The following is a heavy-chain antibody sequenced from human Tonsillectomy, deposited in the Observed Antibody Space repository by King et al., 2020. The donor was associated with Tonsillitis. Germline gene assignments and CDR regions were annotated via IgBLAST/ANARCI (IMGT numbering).Heavy chain of an antibody. V-gene: IGHV3-11*06. CDR3: AIAGAPRDYYGMDV. CDR1: GFTFSDYY. J-gene: IGHJ6*02. CDR2: ISSSSTYT. D-gene: IGHD4/OR15-4a*01. Sequence: VQLVESGGGLVKPGGSLRLSCAASGFTFSDYYMNWIRQAPGKGLEWVSYISSSSTYTNYADFVKGRFTISRDNAKNSLYLQMNSLRAEDTAVYYCAIAGAPRDYYGMDVWGQGTTVTVSS.